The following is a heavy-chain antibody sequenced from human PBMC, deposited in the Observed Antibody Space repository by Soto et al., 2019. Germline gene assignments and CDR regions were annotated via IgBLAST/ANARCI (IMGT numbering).Heavy chain of an antibody. D-gene: IGHD3-16*02. CDR2: IKQDGSEK. V-gene: IGHV3-7*01. CDR1: GFTFSSYW. CDR3: ARGHYDYIWGSYRYTDAFDI. J-gene: IGHJ3*02. Sequence: GGSLRLSCAASGFTFSSYWMSWVRQAPGKGLEWVANIKQDGSEKYYVDSVQGRFTISRDNAKNSLYLQMNSLRAEDTAVYYCARGHYDYIWGSYRYTDAFDIWGQGTMVTVSS.